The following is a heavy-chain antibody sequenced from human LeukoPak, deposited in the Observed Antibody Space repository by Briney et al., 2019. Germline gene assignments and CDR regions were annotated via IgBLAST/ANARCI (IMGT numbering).Heavy chain of an antibody. J-gene: IGHJ4*02. CDR1: GFTFSSYS. CDR2: ISGSGSVS. D-gene: IGHD3-10*01. CDR3: ARDDGAGGPFDY. V-gene: IGHV3-48*02. Sequence: GGSLRLSCAASGFTFSSYSMNWVRQAPGKGLEWISYISGSGSVSYYEDSVKGRFTISRDNAKNSLYLQMNSLRDEDTALYYCARDDGAGGPFDYWGQGTLVSVSS.